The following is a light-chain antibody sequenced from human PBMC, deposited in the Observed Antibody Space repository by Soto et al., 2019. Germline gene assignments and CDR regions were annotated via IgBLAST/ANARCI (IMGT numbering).Light chain of an antibody. V-gene: IGKV4-1*01. J-gene: IGKJ2*01. CDR1: QSVLRTSNDKNS. CDR3: QQSYHAPET. CDR2: WAS. Sequence: DIVMTQAPDSLAVSLGERGTINCKSSQSVLRTSNDKNSLSWYQQKPGQPPKLLIYWASTRESGVPDRFSGSGYGTDFTLTIRSLQAADVAVYYCQQSYHAPETFGQGTQLEI.